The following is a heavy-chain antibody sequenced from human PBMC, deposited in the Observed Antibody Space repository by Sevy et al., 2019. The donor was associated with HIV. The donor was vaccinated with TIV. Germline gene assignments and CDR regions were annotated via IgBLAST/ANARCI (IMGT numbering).Heavy chain of an antibody. CDR3: ARGSYSSSWYSFDY. J-gene: IGHJ4*02. D-gene: IGHD6-13*01. V-gene: IGHV4-59*01. Sequence: SETLSLTCTVSGGSISSYYWSWIRQPPGKGLEWIGYIYYSGSTNYNASLKSRVTISVDTSKIQFSLKRSSVTAADTAVYYCARGSYSSSWYSFDYWGQGTLVTVSS. CDR2: IYYSGST. CDR1: GGSISSYY.